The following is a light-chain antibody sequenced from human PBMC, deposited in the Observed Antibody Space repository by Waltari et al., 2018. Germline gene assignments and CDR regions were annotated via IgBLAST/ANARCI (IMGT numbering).Light chain of an antibody. CDR3: QSYDTSLSVV. V-gene: IGLV1-40*01. CDR2: GST. CDR1: GSNLGAGFD. Sequence: QSVLTQAPSMSGAPGQRVPIPCTGSGSNLGAGFDVPWYQQLPRAAPKLLIYGSTSRPLGVPDRFFGSTSGTSASLVIIGLQPEDEAVYYCQSYDTSLSVVFGGGTKLTVL. J-gene: IGLJ3*02.